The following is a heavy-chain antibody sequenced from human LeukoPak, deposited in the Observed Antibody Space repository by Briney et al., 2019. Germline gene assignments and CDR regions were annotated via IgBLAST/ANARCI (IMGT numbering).Heavy chain of an antibody. Sequence: SETLSLTCAVYGGSFSRYYWSWIRQSPGKGLEWIAEIDHRGDTNYNPSVKSRVTISVDTSKNQFSLKMRSLSAADTALYYCARGATISGTGYFDFWGQGTLVTVSS. CDR1: GGSFSRYY. D-gene: IGHD1-26*01. CDR2: IDHRGDT. J-gene: IGHJ4*03. V-gene: IGHV4-34*01. CDR3: ARGATISGTGYFDF.